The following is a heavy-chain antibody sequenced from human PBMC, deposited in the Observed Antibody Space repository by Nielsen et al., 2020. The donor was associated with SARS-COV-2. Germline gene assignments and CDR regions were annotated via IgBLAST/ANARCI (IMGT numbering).Heavy chain of an antibody. D-gene: IGHD5/OR15-5a*01. V-gene: IGHV1-69*13. CDR2: IIPIFGTA. Sequence: SVKVSCKASGGTFSSYAISWVRQAPGQGLEWMGGIIPIFGTANYAQKFQGRVTITADESTSTAYMELSSLRSEDTAVYYCARGLPRAQQNLYYFDYWGQGTLVTVSS. CDR3: ARGLPRAQQNLYYFDY. J-gene: IGHJ4*02. CDR1: GGTFSSYA.